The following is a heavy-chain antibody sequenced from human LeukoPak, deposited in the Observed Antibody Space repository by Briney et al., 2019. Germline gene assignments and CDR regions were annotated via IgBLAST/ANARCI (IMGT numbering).Heavy chain of an antibody. CDR3: ARILGSSGYYFDY. Sequence: SETLSLTCTVSGGSISSGGYYWSWIRQHPGKGLEWIGYIYYSGSTYYNPSLKSRVTISVDTSKNQFSLRLSSVTAADTAVYYCARILGSSGYYFDYWGQGILVTVSS. J-gene: IGHJ4*02. V-gene: IGHV4-31*03. CDR1: GGSISSGGYY. D-gene: IGHD6-6*01. CDR2: IYYSGST.